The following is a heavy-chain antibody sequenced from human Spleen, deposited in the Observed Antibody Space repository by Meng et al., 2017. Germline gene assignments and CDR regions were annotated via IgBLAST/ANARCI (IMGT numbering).Heavy chain of an antibody. CDR1: GFTFDDYA. J-gene: IGHJ4*02. CDR3: ARGKTSGSYYVLLY. Sequence: SLKISCAASGFTFDDYAMHWVRQAPGKGLEWVSGISWNSGSIGYADSVKGRFTISRDNAKNSLYLQMNSLRAEDTAVYYCARGKTSGSYYVLLYWGQGTLVTVSS. V-gene: IGHV3-9*01. D-gene: IGHD1-26*01. CDR2: ISWNSGSI.